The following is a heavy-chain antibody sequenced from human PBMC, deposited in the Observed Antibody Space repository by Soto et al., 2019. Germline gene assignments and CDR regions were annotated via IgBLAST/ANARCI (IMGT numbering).Heavy chain of an antibody. V-gene: IGHV3-9*01. CDR2: ISWNSGSI. CDR1: GVTFPDYT. Sequence: EVQLVESGGGLLQPGRSLRLSCPASGVTFPDYTMHWVRQAPGKGLEGVSGISWNSGSIDYADSVKGRFIISRDDAKNCLYLQMNSLRAEDTAFYYCAKGLYYYQTSGYPHYWGQGTLVTVSS. D-gene: IGHD3-22*01. J-gene: IGHJ4*02. CDR3: AKGLYYYQTSGYPHY.